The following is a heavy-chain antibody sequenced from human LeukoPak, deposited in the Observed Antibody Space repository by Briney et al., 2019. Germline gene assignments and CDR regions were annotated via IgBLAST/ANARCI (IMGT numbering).Heavy chain of an antibody. D-gene: IGHD2-15*01. Sequence: GGSLRLSCAASGFTFSNYGMSWVRQAPGKGLEWVSSISNSGFGTYYADSVKGRFSISRDNSKNTLYLQLNRLRAEDTAVYYCAKDLVVVAANDDFWGQGSLVNVSS. CDR2: ISNSGFGT. CDR3: AKDLVVVAANDDF. V-gene: IGHV3-23*01. CDR1: GFTFSNYG. J-gene: IGHJ4*02.